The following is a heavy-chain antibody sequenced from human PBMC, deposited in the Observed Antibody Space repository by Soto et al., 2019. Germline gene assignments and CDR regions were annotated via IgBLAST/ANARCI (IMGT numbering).Heavy chain of an antibody. D-gene: IGHD4-17*01. CDR2: TYSGGDT. J-gene: IGHJ4*02. CDR3: ARNVPVTALGY. V-gene: IGHV3-66*01. CDR1: GVTVGNNY. Sequence: EVRLVESGGGLVQPGGSLRLSCAASGVTVGNNYMSWVRQAPGKGLEWVSVTYSGGDTRYEDSVKGRFTMSRDSTKNTVYVQMDSLRAEDTAVYFCARNVPVTALGYWGQGSLVTVSS.